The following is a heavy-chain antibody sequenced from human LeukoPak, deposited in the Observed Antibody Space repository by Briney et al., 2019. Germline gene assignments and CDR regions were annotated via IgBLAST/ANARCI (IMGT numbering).Heavy chain of an antibody. V-gene: IGHV3-48*03. D-gene: IGHD6-6*01. CDR2: ISSSGSTI. J-gene: IGHJ4*02. CDR1: GFTFSSYE. Sequence: GGSLRLSCAASGFTFSSYEMNWVRQAPGKGLEWVSYISSSGSTIYYADSVKGRFTISRDNAKNSLYLQMNSLRAEDMALYYCAKDIYSSSSASFDYWGQGTLVTVSS. CDR3: AKDIYSSSSASFDY.